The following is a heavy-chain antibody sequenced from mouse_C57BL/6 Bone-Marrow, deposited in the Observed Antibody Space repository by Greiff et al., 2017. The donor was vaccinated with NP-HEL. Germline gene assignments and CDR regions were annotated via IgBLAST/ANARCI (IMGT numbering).Heavy chain of an antibody. D-gene: IGHD2-4*01. CDR1: GYTFTNYW. CDR3: AAYYDYWFAY. CDR2: IYPGGGYT. J-gene: IGHJ3*01. Sequence: QVQLQQSGAELVRPGTSVKLSCKASGYTFTNYWIGWAKQRPGHGLEWIGDIYPGGGYTNYNEKFKGKATLTADKSSSTAYIQFSSLTSEDSAIYYCAAYYDYWFAYWGQGTLVTVSA. V-gene: IGHV1-63*01.